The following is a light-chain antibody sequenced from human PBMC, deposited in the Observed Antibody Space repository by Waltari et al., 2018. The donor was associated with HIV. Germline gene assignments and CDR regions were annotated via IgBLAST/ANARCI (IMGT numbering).Light chain of an antibody. CDR2: ANT. J-gene: IGLJ3*02. CDR1: RSNLGAGYD. V-gene: IGLV1-40*01. Sequence: QSVLTQPPSVSGAPGQRVTISCTGSRSNLGAGYDVHWSQQQPGAAPKLLIFANTNRPSGVPDRFSCSKSGTSASLAITGVQAEDEAVYYCQSYDSSLSEGVFGGGTKLAVL. CDR3: QSYDSSLSEGV.